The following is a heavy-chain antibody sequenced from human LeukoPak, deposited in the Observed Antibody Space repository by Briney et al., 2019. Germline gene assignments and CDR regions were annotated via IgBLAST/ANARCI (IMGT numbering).Heavy chain of an antibody. J-gene: IGHJ4*02. CDR3: ARDKSDYDFWRGQQSFDY. CDR2: ISSSSSTI. D-gene: IGHD3-3*01. CDR1: GFTFSSYS. V-gene: IGHV3-48*02. Sequence: QPGGSLRLSCAASGFTFSSYSMNWVRQAPGKGLEWVSYISSSSSTIYYADSVKGRFTISRDNAKNSLYLQMNSLRDEDTAVYYCARDKSDYDFWRGQQSFDYWGQGTLVTVSS.